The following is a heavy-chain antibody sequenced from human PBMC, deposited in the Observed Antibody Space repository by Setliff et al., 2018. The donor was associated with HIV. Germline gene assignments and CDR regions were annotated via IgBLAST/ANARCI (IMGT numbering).Heavy chain of an antibody. CDR2: INHSGTT. CDR3: ARRERYCSGTTCYRYFQH. Sequence: SETLSLTCAVFGGSLSAYYWNWIRQTPGKGLEWIGEINHSGTTNYNPSLNSRVTISVDTSKKRFSLTLRSATAADTALYFCARRERYCSGTTCYRYFQHWGQGTLVTVSS. D-gene: IGHD2-2*01. CDR1: GGSLSAYY. V-gene: IGHV4-34*01. J-gene: IGHJ1*01.